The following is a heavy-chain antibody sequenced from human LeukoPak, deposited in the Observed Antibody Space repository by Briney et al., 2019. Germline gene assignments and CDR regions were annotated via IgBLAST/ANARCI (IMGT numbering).Heavy chain of an antibody. V-gene: IGHV1-46*01. CDR3: ATAGGVNSGSYPPPDF. J-gene: IGHJ4*02. CDR2: IDPSGVST. Sequence: ASVKVSCKASGYTFISYYVHWVRQAPGQGLEWMGIIDPSGVSTVYARKFQGRATMTRDTSTSTVYMELSSLRSEDTAVYYCATAGGVNSGSYPPPDFWGQGTLVSVSS. D-gene: IGHD1-26*01. CDR1: GYTFISYY.